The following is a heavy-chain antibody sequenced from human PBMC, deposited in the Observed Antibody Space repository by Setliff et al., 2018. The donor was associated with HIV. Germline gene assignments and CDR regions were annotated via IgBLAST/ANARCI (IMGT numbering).Heavy chain of an antibody. Sequence: ASVKVSCKASGYTFINYGISWVRQAPGQGLEWMGWISAYNGNTNYAPRLLGRVTMTTDTSTSTAYMELRSLSSDDTAVYYCARARLQGMVTAVGPRHTCLDPWGQGTRVT. CDR3: ARARLQGMVTAVGPRHTCLDP. J-gene: IGHJ5*02. D-gene: IGHD2-21*02. CDR2: ISAYNGNT. CDR1: GYTFINYG. V-gene: IGHV1-18*01.